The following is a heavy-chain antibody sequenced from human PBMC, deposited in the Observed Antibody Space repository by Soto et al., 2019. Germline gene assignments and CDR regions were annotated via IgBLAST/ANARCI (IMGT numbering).Heavy chain of an antibody. Sequence: QVQLQESGPGLVKPSETLSLTCTVSGGSISSYYWCWIRQPPGKGLEWIGDIYYSGSTNYNPSLKCRVYMSVDPSKNPSSRMLRSVTAADTAVYYCARSGQELKLLWFGELSTFVYWGQGTLVTVSS. D-gene: IGHD3-10*01. CDR3: ARSGQELKLLWFGELSTFVY. J-gene: IGHJ4*02. CDR2: IYYSGST. V-gene: IGHV4-59*01. CDR1: GGSISSYY.